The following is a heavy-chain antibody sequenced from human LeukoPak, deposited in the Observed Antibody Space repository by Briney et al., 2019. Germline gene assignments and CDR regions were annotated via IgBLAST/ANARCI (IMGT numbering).Heavy chain of an antibody. CDR2: IIPIFGTA. V-gene: IGHV1-69*13. D-gene: IGHD3-10*01. CDR1: GGTFSSYA. CDR3: AGPHYYGSGSYPKDYYYGMDV. Sequence: SVKVSCKASGGTFSSYAISWVRQAPGQGLEWMGGIIPIFGTANYAQKFQGRVTITADESTSTAYVELSSLRSEDTAVYYCAGPHYYGSGSYPKDYYYGMDVWGKGTTVTVSS. J-gene: IGHJ6*04.